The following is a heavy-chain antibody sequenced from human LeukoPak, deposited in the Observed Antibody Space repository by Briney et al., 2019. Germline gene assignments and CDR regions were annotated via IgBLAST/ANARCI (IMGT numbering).Heavy chain of an antibody. CDR3: ARQGYSGHSQGAADY. Sequence: VASVKVSCKASGYTFTSYDINWVRQATGQGLEWMGWMNPNSGDTGYAQKFQGRVTMTTDTSTSTAHMELRGLRSDDTAVYYCARQGYSGHSQGAADYWGQGTLVTVSS. CDR2: MNPNSGDT. CDR1: GYTFTSYD. V-gene: IGHV1-8*01. D-gene: IGHD4-23*01. J-gene: IGHJ4*02.